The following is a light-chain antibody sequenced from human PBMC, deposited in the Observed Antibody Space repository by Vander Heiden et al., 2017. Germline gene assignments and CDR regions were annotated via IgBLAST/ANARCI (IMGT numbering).Light chain of an antibody. Sequence: DIQMTQSPSSLSASVGDRVTISCQASQDITNELNWYQQKPGKAPKLLIYDASTLETGVSSRFSGSGSGTHFTFTITNLLPEDFATYFCQHYDSLPFTFGGGTRVEI. CDR2: DAS. CDR3: QHYDSLPFT. J-gene: IGKJ4*01. V-gene: IGKV1-33*01. CDR1: QDITNE.